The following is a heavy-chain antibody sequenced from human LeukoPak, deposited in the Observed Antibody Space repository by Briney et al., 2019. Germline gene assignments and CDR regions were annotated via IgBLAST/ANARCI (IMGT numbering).Heavy chain of an antibody. CDR2: INPNSGGT. D-gene: IGHD2-2*01. J-gene: IGHJ6*03. V-gene: IGHV1-2*02. CDR1: GYTFTGYY. Sequence: ASVKVSCKASGYTFTGYYMHWVRQAPGQGLEWMGWINPNSGGTNYAQKFQGRVTMTRDTSISTAYVELSRLRSDDTAVYYCARGGVVVPAAMLHYYYYMDVWGKGTTVTVSS. CDR3: ARGGVVVPAAMLHYYYYMDV.